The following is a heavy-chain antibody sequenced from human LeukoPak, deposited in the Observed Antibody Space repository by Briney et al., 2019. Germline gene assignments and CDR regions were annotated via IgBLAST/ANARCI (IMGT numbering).Heavy chain of an antibody. D-gene: IGHD1-26*01. J-gene: IGHJ3*02. CDR1: GGSISTYY. Sequence: KSSQTLSLTCTVSGGSISTYYWSWIRQPPGKGLEWIGYIYYSGSTNYNPSLKSRVTISVDTPKNHFSLKLSSVTAADTAVYYCARDGLSSWAYAFDIWGQGTMVTVSS. CDR2: IYYSGST. V-gene: IGHV4-59*01. CDR3: ARDGLSSWAYAFDI.